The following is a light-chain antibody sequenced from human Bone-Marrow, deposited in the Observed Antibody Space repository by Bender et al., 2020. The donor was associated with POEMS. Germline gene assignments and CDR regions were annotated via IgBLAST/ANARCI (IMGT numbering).Light chain of an antibody. CDR1: SLRSYY. Sequence: SSELTQDPAVSVALGQTVRITCQGDSLRSYYSSWYQQKPGQAPVLVVYGTKNRPSGIPDRFSGSSSGNTASLTITGTQAEDEADYFCNCRDSSGNHVIFGGGTKLTVL. J-gene: IGLJ2*01. CDR2: GTK. CDR3: NCRDSSGNHVI. V-gene: IGLV3-19*01.